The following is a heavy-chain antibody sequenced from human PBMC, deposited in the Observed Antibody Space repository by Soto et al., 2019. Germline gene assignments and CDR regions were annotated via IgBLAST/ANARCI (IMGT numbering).Heavy chain of an antibody. J-gene: IGHJ3*02. CDR3: ERGLVGANRPFDI. CDR1: GFTFSSYA. CDR2: IIRSGGST. V-gene: IGHV3-23*01. D-gene: IGHD1-26*01. Sequence: QPGGSLRLSCPSPGFTFSSYAMIRVRHVSRKGPDWVSAIIRSGGSTYYAASVKGRFTIYRENSKNTLYLQMNSLRAEYTDVYSCERGLVGANRPFDIWAHGTMVTV.